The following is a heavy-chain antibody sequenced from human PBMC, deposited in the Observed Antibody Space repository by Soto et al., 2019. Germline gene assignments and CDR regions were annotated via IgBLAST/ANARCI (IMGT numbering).Heavy chain of an antibody. Sequence: QVQLVESGGGVVQPGGSLRLSCAASGFTFSRHGMHWVRQAPGKGLEWLTFIGFDGTKEYYVDSVKGRFTISRDNSRNTLSLQMDSLRAEDTAVYFCARFTGTGSATEGRLDLWGQGILVTVSS. CDR1: GFTFSRHG. CDR2: IGFDGTKE. D-gene: IGHD3-10*01. V-gene: IGHV3-33*01. J-gene: IGHJ4*02. CDR3: ARFTGTGSATEGRLDL.